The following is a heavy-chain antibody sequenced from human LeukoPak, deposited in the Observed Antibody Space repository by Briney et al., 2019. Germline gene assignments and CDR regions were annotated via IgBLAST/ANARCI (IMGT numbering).Heavy chain of an antibody. CDR3: ARGESHFDNSGYDY. J-gene: IGHJ4*02. CDR1: GYTFAGYY. Sequence: GASVKVSCKTSGYTFAGYYIHWVRQAPGQGLEWMGRINPNSGGTNYAQKFQGRVTMTRDTSISTAYMELSRLRSDDTAVYYCARGESHFDNSGYDYWGQGTLVTVSS. V-gene: IGHV1-2*06. CDR2: INPNSGGT. D-gene: IGHD3-22*01.